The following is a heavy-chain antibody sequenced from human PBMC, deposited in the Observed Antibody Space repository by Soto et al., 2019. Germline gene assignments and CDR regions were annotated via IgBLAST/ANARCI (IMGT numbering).Heavy chain of an antibody. J-gene: IGHJ4*02. CDR3: AKVGSGVLWFGELRVDY. Sequence: QVQLVESGGGVVQPGRSLRLSCAASGFTFSSYGMHWVRQAPGKGLEWVAVISYDGSNKYYADSVKGRFTISRDNSKNTLYLQMNSLRAEDTAVYYCAKVGSGVLWFGELRVDYWGQGTLVTVSS. D-gene: IGHD3-10*01. CDR2: ISYDGSNK. V-gene: IGHV3-30*18. CDR1: GFTFSSYG.